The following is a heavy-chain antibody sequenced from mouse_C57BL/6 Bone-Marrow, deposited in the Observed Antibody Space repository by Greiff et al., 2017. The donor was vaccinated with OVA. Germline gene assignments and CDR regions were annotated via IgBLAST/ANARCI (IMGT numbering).Heavy chain of an antibody. Sequence: VKVEESGGGLVQPGGSMKLSCVASGFTFINYWMNSVRPSPEKGLEWVAQIRLKSDNYATHYAESVKGRFTISRDDSKSSVYLQMNNLRAEDTGIYYCTGPNWFAYWGQGTLVTVSA. CDR2: IRLKSDNYAT. V-gene: IGHV6-3*01. CDR3: TGPNWFAY. J-gene: IGHJ3*01. CDR1: GFTFINYW.